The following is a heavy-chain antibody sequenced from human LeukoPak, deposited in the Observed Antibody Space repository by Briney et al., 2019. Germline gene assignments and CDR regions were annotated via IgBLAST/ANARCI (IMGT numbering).Heavy chain of an antibody. CDR3: ASGYPIDY. D-gene: IGHD3-22*01. CDR1: GFIFNNYA. V-gene: IGHV3-23*01. Sequence: PGGSLRLSCAASGFIFNNYAMSWVRQATGKGLEWVSTILGIGDGTYYADSVRGRFTISRDNSRTTLYLQMNSLRAEGTAVYYCASGYPIDYWGQGTLVTVSS. J-gene: IGHJ4*02. CDR2: ILGIGDGT.